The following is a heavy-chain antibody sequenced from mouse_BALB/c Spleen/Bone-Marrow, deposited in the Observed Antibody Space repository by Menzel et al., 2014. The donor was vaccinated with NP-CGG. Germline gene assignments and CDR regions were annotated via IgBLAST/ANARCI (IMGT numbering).Heavy chain of an antibody. Sequence: VKLVESGAELARPGASVKMSCKASGYSFTSYTMHWVKQRPGQGLEWIAYINPRNTYSDYNQKFKDRATVTADKSSSTAYMQLSSLTSEDSAVYYCTREGTYDCCSGHFDYWGQGTTLTVSS. CDR2: INPRNTYS. V-gene: IGHV1-4*01. CDR1: GYSFTSYT. J-gene: IGHJ2*01. D-gene: IGHD2-3*01. CDR3: TREGTYDCCSGHFDY.